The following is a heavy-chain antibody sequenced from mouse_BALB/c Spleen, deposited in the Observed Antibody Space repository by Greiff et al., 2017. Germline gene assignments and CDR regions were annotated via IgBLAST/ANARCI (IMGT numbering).Heavy chain of an antibody. J-gene: IGHJ2*01. D-gene: IGHD2-1*01. Sequence: VQLQQSGTVLARPGASVKMSCKASGYTFTSYWMHWVKQRPGQGLEWIGAIYPGNSDTSYNQKFKGKAKLTAVTSTSTAYMELSSLTNEDSAVYYCTRYPIYYGNYLYFDYWGQGTTLTVSS. CDR3: TRYPIYYGNYLYFDY. CDR2: IYPGNSDT. CDR1: GYTFTSYW. V-gene: IGHV1-5*01.